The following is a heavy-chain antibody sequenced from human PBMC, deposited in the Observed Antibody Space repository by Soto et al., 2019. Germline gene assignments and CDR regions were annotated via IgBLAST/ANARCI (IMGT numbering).Heavy chain of an antibody. D-gene: IGHD3-22*01. Sequence: GASVKVSCKASGYTFTSYGISWVRQAPGQGLEWMGWISAYNGNTNYAQKLQGRVTMTTDTSTSTAYMELRSLRSDDTAVYYCARDRRYYDSSGYYNWFDPWGQGTLVTAPQ. CDR3: ARDRRYYDSSGYYNWFDP. CDR1: GYTFTSYG. CDR2: ISAYNGNT. V-gene: IGHV1-18*01. J-gene: IGHJ5*02.